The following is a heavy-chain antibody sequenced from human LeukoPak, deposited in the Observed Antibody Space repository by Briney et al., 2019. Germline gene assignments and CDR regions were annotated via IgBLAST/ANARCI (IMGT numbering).Heavy chain of an antibody. CDR2: IIPILGIA. J-gene: IGHJ5*02. CDR3: ARDCFEVRGVPPPFDP. D-gene: IGHD3-10*01. Sequence: SVKVSCKASGGTFSSYAISWVRQAPGQGLEWMGRIIPILGIANYAQKFQGRVTITAEKSTSPAYMELSSLRSEDTAVYYCARDCFEVRGVPPPFDPWGQGTLVAVSS. V-gene: IGHV1-69*04. CDR1: GGTFSSYA.